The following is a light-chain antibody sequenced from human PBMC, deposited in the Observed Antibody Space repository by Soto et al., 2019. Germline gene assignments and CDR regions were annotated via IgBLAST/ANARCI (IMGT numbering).Light chain of an antibody. V-gene: IGLV2-14*01. CDR1: SSDVGGYNY. CDR2: EVS. CDR3: CSYTSSTIL. Sequence: QSALTQPASVSGSPGQSITISCSGTSSDVGGYNYVSWYQQHPGKAPKVMIYEVSNRPSGVSNRFSGSKSGNTASLTISGLQAEDEGDYYCCSYTSSTILFGGGTKVTVL. J-gene: IGLJ2*01.